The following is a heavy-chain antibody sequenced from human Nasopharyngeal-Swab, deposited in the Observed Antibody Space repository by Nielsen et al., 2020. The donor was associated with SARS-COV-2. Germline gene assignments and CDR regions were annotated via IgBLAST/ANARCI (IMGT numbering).Heavy chain of an antibody. Sequence: GGSLRLSCAASGFTFSSYWMSWVRQIPGKGLEWVANVNLDGSEKYYVDSVKGRFTISRDNAKKSLYLQMNTLRADDTAVYYCADPPFSEYWGQGTLVTVSS. J-gene: IGHJ4*02. CDR2: VNLDGSEK. CDR3: ADPPFSEY. V-gene: IGHV3-7*05. CDR1: GFTFSSYW.